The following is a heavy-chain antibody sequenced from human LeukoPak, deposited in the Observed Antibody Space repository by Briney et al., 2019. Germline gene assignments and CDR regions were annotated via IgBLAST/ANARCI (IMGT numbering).Heavy chain of an antibody. J-gene: IGHJ6*02. Sequence: PGGSLRLPCAASGFTFSSYDMHWVRQATGKGLEWVSAIGTVGDTYYPGSVKGRFTISRENAKNSLYLQMDSLRAGDTAVYYCARGLTDCSGGSCYYYGMDVWGQGTTVTVSS. D-gene: IGHD2-15*01. CDR2: IGTVGDT. CDR3: ARGLTDCSGGSCYYYGMDV. CDR1: GFTFSSYD. V-gene: IGHV3-13*01.